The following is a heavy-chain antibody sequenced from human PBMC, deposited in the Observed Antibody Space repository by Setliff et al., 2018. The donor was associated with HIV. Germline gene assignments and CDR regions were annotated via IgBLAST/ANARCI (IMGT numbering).Heavy chain of an antibody. CDR1: GGSISSSNYY. CDR2: IYYSGNT. CDR3: ARTSPVPAHHYYYMDV. Sequence: PSETLSLTCTVSGGSISSSNYYWGWLRQPPGKGLEWIGSIYYSGNTYYNPSLKSRVTISVDTSKNQFSLKLSSVTAADTAVYYCARTSPVPAHHYYYMDVWGQGTTVTVSS. J-gene: IGHJ6*03. V-gene: IGHV4-39*07.